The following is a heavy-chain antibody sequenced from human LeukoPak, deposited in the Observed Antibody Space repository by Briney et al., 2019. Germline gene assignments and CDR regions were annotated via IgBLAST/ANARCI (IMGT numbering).Heavy chain of an antibody. CDR3: ARVGPHASFDS. V-gene: IGHV4-59*01. J-gene: IGHJ4*02. CDR2: VYYSGNT. Sequence: PSETLSLTCTVSGGSISTYYWSWIRQAPGKGLEWIGYVYYSGNTNYNPSLKSRVTISVDTSKNQFSLRLSSVTAADTAVYYCARVGPHASFDSWGQGTLVSVSS. CDR1: GGSISTYY.